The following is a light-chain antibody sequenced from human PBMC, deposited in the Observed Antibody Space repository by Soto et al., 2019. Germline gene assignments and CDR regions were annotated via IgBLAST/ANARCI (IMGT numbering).Light chain of an antibody. V-gene: IGKV3-20*01. CDR3: QQYGSSPRT. J-gene: IGKJ1*01. CDR2: GAS. Sequence: EIVLTQYPDTLSLSPGARATLSCRASQSVSSNSLAWYQQKPGQAPRVLIYGASSRATGIPDRFSGSGSGTDFTLTISRLEPEDFAVYYCQQYGSSPRTFGHGTKVEIK. CDR1: QSVSSNS.